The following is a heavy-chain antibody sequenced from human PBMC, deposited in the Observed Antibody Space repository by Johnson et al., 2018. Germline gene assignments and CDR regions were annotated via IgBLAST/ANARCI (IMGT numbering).Heavy chain of an antibody. Sequence: QVQLVESGAEVKKPGSSVKVTCTASGGTFKSYAITWLRQAPGQGLEWMGGIIPKFATANYAQKFQDRVTITADESTGTAYMELSSLRSEDTAVYNGARGFSYKTDWGQGTRVTVSS. J-gene: IGHJ1*01. D-gene: IGHD1-14*01. CDR2: IIPKFATA. V-gene: IGHV1-69*01. CDR1: GGTFKSYA. CDR3: ARGFSYKTD.